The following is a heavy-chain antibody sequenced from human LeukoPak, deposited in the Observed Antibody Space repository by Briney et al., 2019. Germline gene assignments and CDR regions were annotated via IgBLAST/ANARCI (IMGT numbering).Heavy chain of an antibody. D-gene: IGHD3-3*01. Sequence: SETLSLTCTVSGGSISSSSYYWGWIRQPPGKGLEWIGSIYYSGSTYYNPSLKSRVTISVDTSKNQFSLKLSSVTAADTAVYYCARLDFWSGTPLNWFDPWGQGTLVTVSS. CDR2: IYYSGST. CDR1: GGSISSSSYY. CDR3: ARLDFWSGTPLNWFDP. V-gene: IGHV4-39*01. J-gene: IGHJ5*02.